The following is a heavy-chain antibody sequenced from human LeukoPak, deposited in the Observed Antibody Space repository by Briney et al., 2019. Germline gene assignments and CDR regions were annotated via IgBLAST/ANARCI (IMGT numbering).Heavy chain of an antibody. J-gene: IGHJ4*02. V-gene: IGHV3-53*01. D-gene: IGHD6-19*01. Sequence: PGGSLRLSCVASGFSVSSNYMTWVRQAPGKGLEWVSVIYSGGSTYYADSVKGRFTISRDNSKNTLYLQMNSLRAEDTAVYYCAKRGYKSGSPLHHFESWGQGTLVTVSS. CDR2: IYSGGST. CDR3: AKRGYKSGSPLHHFES. CDR1: GFSVSSNY.